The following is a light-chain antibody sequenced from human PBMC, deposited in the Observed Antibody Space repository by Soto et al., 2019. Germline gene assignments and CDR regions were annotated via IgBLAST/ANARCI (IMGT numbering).Light chain of an antibody. Sequence: EIVLTQSPGTLALSPGERATLSCWASQTVSNSYLAWYQQKPGQDPRLLIYGASSRATGIPDRFSGSGSGTDFTITISTLEPEDFAVYLCQHYASSWAFGQGTKVEIK. CDR2: GAS. CDR3: QHYASSWA. J-gene: IGKJ1*01. CDR1: QTVSNSY. V-gene: IGKV3-20*01.